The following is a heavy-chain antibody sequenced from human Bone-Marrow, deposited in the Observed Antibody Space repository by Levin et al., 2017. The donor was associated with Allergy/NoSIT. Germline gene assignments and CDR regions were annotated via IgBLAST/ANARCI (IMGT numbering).Heavy chain of an antibody. V-gene: IGHV2-70*04. J-gene: IGHJ4*02. CDR3: ARIRGSYYVFPDY. CDR2: IDWDDTK. Sequence: SLTTTEMRVGWIRQPPGKALEWLARIDWDDTKFYNTALKTRLTISKDTSKSQVVLTMTNMDPVDTAIYYCARIRGSYYVFPDYWGQGTLVIVSS. D-gene: IGHD3-10*01. CDR1: SLTTTEMR.